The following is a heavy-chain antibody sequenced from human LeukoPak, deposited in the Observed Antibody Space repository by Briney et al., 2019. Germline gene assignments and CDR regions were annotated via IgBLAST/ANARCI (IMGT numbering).Heavy chain of an antibody. J-gene: IGHJ4*02. CDR1: GFTFDDYA. CDR2: ISWNSGSI. CDR3: AKDTDSSGSFDY. D-gene: IGHD3-22*01. V-gene: IGHV3-9*01. Sequence: QTGGSLRLSCAASGFTFDDYAMHWVRQAPGKGLEWVSGISWNSGSIGYADSVKGRFTISRDNAKNSLYLQMNSLRAEDTALYYCAKDTDSSGSFDYWGQGTLVTVSS.